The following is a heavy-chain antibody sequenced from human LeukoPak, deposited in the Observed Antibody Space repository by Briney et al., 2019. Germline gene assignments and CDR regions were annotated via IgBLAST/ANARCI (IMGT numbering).Heavy chain of an antibody. V-gene: IGHV3-53*01. CDR2: IYSGGSP. CDR3: ATCLGRARSGYDY. J-gene: IGHJ4*02. Sequence: GGSLRLSCAASGFTVSSNYMSWVRQAPGKGLEWVSVIYSGGSPHYADSVKGRFTISRDNSKNTLYLQMNSLRAEDTAVYYCATCLGRARSGYDYWGQGTLVTVSS. D-gene: IGHD3-22*01. CDR1: GFTVSSNY.